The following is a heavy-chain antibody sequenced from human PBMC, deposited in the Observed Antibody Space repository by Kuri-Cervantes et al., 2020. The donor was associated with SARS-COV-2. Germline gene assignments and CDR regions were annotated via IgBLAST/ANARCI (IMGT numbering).Heavy chain of an antibody. D-gene: IGHD3-10*01. Sequence: ESLKISCAVYGGSFSGYYWSWIRQPPGKGLEWIGEINHSGSTNYNPSLKSRVTISVDTSKNQFSLKLSSVTAADTAVYYCARALVPPRTGYYGSGSGKEGMDVWGQGTLVTVSS. V-gene: IGHV4-34*01. CDR3: ARALVPPRTGYYGSGSGKEGMDV. CDR1: GGSFSGYY. CDR2: INHSGST. J-gene: IGHJ4*02.